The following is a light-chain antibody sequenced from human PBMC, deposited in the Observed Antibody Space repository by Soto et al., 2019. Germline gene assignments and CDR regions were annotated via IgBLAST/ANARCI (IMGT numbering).Light chain of an antibody. Sequence: QSALTQPPSASSTPGQTVTISCSGSTSNIGTFYVYWYQHLPGTAPKLLIYLGDRRASGVSDRFSGSKSGTSASLAINGLRSDDEADYYCAAWDDNLNAYVFGSGTKLTVL. CDR1: TSNIGTFY. CDR2: LGD. CDR3: AAWDDNLNAYV. J-gene: IGLJ1*01. V-gene: IGLV1-47*02.